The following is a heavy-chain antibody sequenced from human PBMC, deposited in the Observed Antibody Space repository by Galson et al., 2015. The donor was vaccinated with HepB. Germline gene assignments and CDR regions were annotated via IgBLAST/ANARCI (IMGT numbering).Heavy chain of an antibody. Sequence: SLRLSCAASGFTFSDYHMDWVRQAPGKGLECVARSLKKDHGYATEYAESVRGRFTISRDESNDSLYLQMNSLKTEDTAVYYCVRDGMNYFFHLWGQGAVLCVSS. V-gene: IGHV3-72*01. J-gene: IGHJ1*01. CDR3: VRDGMNYFFHL. D-gene: IGHD1-7*01. CDR2: SLKKDHGYAT. CDR1: GFTFSDYH.